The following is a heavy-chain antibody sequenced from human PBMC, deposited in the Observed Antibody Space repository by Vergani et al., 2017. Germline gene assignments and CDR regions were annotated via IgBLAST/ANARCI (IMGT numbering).Heavy chain of an antibody. D-gene: IGHD2-21*02. V-gene: IGHV3-9*01. CDR3: AKDTAYEVVTGLFDY. CDR1: GFTFDDYA. CDR2: ISWNSGSI. Sequence: EVQLVESGGGLVQPGRSLRLSCAASGFTFDDYAMHWVRQAPGKGLEWVSGISWNSGSIGYADSVKGRFTISRDNAKNSLDLQMNSLRAEDTALYYCAKDTAYEVVTGLFDYWGQGTLVTVSS. J-gene: IGHJ4*02.